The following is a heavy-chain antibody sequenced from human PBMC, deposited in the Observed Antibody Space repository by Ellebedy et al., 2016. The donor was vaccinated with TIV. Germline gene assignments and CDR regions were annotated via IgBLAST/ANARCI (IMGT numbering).Heavy chain of an antibody. D-gene: IGHD2-21*02. J-gene: IGHJ4*02. CDR1: GFTFSNYW. CDR2: ISGSGGTT. V-gene: IGHV3-23*01. Sequence: GESLKISCAASGFTFSNYWMHWVRQAPGKGLEWVSVISGSGGTTYYTNSVQGRFTISRDNSKNTVYLQMSSLRVEDTAVYYCAKYHPVVTTVQGFFHSWGQGTLVTVSS. CDR3: AKYHPVVTTVQGFFHS.